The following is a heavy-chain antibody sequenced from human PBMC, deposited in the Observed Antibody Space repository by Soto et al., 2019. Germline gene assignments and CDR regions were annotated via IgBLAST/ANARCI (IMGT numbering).Heavy chain of an antibody. CDR1: GFTFSNYA. Sequence: EVLLLESGGGLVQPGGSLRLSCAASGFTFSNYAMSWVRQAPGKGLEWVSGISGSGGGTDYADSVKGRFTISRDNSKNTLYLQMNSLRAEDTAVYYCAKVGTYDFWSGYDSAFDTWGQGTMVTVSS. CDR2: ISGSGGGT. V-gene: IGHV3-23*01. CDR3: AKVGTYDFWSGYDSAFDT. J-gene: IGHJ3*02. D-gene: IGHD3-3*01.